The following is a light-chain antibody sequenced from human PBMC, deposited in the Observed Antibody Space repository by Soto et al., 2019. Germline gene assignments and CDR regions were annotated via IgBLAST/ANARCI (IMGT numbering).Light chain of an antibody. CDR2: ANS. CDR1: NSNIGAGYD. V-gene: IGLV1-40*01. J-gene: IGLJ2*01. CDR3: QSYDSSLSGVV. Sequence: QLVLTQPPSVSGAPGQRVTISCTGSNSNIGAGYDVHWYQQLPGTAPKLLIYANSNRPSGVPDRFSGSKSGTSASLAITGLQAEDEADYYCQSYDSSLSGVVFGGGTKLTV.